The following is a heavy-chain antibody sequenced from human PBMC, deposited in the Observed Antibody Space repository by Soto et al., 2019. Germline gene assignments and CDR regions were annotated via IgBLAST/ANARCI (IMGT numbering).Heavy chain of an antibody. D-gene: IGHD1-26*01. V-gene: IGHV4-4*02. CDR1: GGSISSSNW. J-gene: IGHJ5*02. Sequence: QVQLQESGPGLVKPSGTLSLTCAVSGGSISSSNWWSWVRQPPGKGLECIGEIYHSGSTNYNPSLKRRVTISVDKSEIQFSLKLSSVTAADTAVYYCARLSHGGSYLWWFDPWGQGTLVTVSS. CDR2: IYHSGST. CDR3: ARLSHGGSYLWWFDP.